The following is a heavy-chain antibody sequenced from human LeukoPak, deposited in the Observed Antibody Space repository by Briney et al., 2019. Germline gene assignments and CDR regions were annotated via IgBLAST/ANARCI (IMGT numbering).Heavy chain of an antibody. CDR2: ISAYNGNT. CDR3: ARDIGIVGYDSSLHWLDP. J-gene: IGHJ5*02. V-gene: IGHV1-18*01. Sequence: ASVKVSCKASGYTFTSYGISWVRQAPGQGLEWMGWISAYNGNTNYAQKLQGRVTMTTDTSTSTAYMELRSLRSDDTAVYYCARDIGIVGYDSSLHWLDPWGQGTLVTVSS. CDR1: GYTFTSYG. D-gene: IGHD3-22*01.